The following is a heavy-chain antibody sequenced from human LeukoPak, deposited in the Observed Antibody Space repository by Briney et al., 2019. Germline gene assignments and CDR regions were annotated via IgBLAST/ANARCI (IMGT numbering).Heavy chain of an antibody. D-gene: IGHD3-9*01. Sequence: QPGESLRLSCVASGFTFNNYAMTWVRQAPGKGLEWVAAISSGSSSTYYADSVKGRFTISRDNSESTLYLQMNSLKAEDTAVYYCAKIRQVTIFSERDFWGQGTLVTVSS. CDR2: ISSGSSST. V-gene: IGHV3-23*01. CDR3: AKIRQVTIFSERDF. J-gene: IGHJ4*02. CDR1: GFTFNNYA.